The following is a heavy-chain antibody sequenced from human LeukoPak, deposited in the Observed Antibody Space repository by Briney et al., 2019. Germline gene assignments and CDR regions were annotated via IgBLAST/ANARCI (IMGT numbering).Heavy chain of an antibody. J-gene: IGHJ4*02. CDR1: GGSISSYY. V-gene: IGHV4-59*01. CDR3: ASTQQWLAFDY. D-gene: IGHD6-19*01. Sequence: SETLSLTCTVSGGSISSYYWSWIRQPPGKGLEWIGYIYYSGSTNYNPSLKSRVTISVDTSKNQFSLKLSSVTAADTAVYYCASTQQWLAFDYWAREFWSPSPQ. CDR2: IYYSGST.